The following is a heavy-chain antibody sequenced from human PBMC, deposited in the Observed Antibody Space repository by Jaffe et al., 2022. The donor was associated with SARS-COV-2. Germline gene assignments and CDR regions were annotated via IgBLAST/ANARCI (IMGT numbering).Heavy chain of an antibody. J-gene: IGHJ6*02. CDR3: ARDLPGNYLLPGLYGMDV. V-gene: IGHV1-3*01. Sequence: QVQLVQSGAEVKKPGASVKVSCKASGYTFTSYAMHWVRQAPGQRLEWMGWINAGNGNTKYSQKFQGRVTITRDTSASTAYMELSSLRSEDTAVYYCARDLPGNYLLPGLYGMDVWGQGTTVTVSS. CDR1: GYTFTSYA. D-gene: IGHD1-7*01. CDR2: INAGNGNT.